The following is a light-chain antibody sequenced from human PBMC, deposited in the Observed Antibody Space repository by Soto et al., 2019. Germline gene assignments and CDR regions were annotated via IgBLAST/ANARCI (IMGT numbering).Light chain of an antibody. J-gene: IGKJ1*01. CDR3: QQSYSSPGT. V-gene: IGKV1-39*01. CDR2: AAS. CDR1: QSIDTY. Sequence: DIQVTQSPSSLSASVGDRVTITCRASQSIDTYLNWYQQTPGKAPKLLIYAASSLQSGVPSRFSGSGSGTDFTLAISSLQPEDFATYYCQQSYSSPGTFGQGTKVEIK.